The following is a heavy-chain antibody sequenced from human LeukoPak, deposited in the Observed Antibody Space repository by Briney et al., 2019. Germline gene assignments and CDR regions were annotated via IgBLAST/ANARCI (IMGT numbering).Heavy chain of an antibody. V-gene: IGHV3-43*01. CDR1: GFTFDDYT. CDR2: ITRDGGYT. J-gene: IGHJ1*01. D-gene: IGHD6-13*01. Sequence: QAGGSLRLSCAASGFTFDDYTMHWVRQAPGKGLEWVSLITRDGGYTYYADSVRGRFTISRDNSKNSLSLQMNSLTTEGTALYYCATEAQQYFHHWGQGTLVTVSS. CDR3: ATEAQQYFHH.